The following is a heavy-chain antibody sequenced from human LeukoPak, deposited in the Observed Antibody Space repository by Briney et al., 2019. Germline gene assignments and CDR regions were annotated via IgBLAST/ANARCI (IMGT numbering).Heavy chain of an antibody. J-gene: IGHJ4*02. Sequence: GASVKVSCKASGGTFSSYAISWVRQAPGQGLEWMGRIIPIFGIANYAQKFQGRVTITADKSTSTAYMELSSLRSEDTAVYYCASGEINPFDYWGQGVLVTVSS. V-gene: IGHV1-69*04. CDR3: ASGEINPFDY. D-gene: IGHD4-17*01. CDR1: GGTFSSYA. CDR2: IIPIFGIA.